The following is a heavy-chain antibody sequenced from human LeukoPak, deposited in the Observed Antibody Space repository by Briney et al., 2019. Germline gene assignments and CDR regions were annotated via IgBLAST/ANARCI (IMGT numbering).Heavy chain of an antibody. CDR1: GYTFTSNG. D-gene: IGHD3-9*01. V-gene: IGHV1-18*01. Sequence: ASVKVSCKVSGYTFTSNGISWVRQAPGQGLEWMGWISAYDGNTNSAQKLQGRLTMTTDTSTSTAYMELRSLRSDDTAVYHCARSFARDYDILTGYYIGDYWGQGTLITVSS. J-gene: IGHJ4*02. CDR3: ARSFARDYDILTGYYIGDY. CDR2: ISAYDGNT.